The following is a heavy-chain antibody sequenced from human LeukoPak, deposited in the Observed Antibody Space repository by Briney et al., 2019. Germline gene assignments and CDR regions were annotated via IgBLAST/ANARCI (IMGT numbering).Heavy chain of an antibody. V-gene: IGHV4-30-2*01. CDR2: IRHTGNT. J-gene: IGHJ3*02. CDR3: ARIVCSSTSCPRRYAFDM. CDR1: GGSISSSAYY. D-gene: IGHD2-2*01. Sequence: PSETLSLTCTVSGGSISSSAYYCSWIRQPPGKGLEWVGYIRHTGNTYYNPSLKSRVTISADRSKNQFSLNLSSVTAADTAVYYCARIVCSSTSCPRRYAFDMWGQGTMVTVSS.